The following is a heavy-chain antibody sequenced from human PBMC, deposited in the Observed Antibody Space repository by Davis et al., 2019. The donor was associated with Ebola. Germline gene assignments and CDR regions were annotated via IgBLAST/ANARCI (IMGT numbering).Heavy chain of an antibody. Sequence: GESLKISCAASGFTFSSYWMSWVRQAPGKGLEWVSSISSSSSYIYYADSVKGRFTISRDNAKNSLYLQMNSLRAEDTAVFYCARGRYRSGGSCYVDYWGQGTLVTVSS. V-gene: IGHV3-21*01. D-gene: IGHD2-15*01. CDR2: ISSSSSYI. J-gene: IGHJ4*02. CDR1: GFTFSSYW. CDR3: ARGRYRSGGSCYVDY.